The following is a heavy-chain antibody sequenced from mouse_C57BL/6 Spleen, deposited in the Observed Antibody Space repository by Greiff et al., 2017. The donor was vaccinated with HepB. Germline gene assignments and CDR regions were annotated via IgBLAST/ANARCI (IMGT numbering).Heavy chain of an antibody. CDR3: ASSTMVTNFDY. Sequence: EVKVVESGGGLVQPGGSLSLSCAASGFTFTDYYMSWVRQPPGKALEWLGFIRNKANGYTTEYSASVKGRFTISRDNSQSILYLQMNALRAEDSATYYCASSTMVTNFDYWGQGTTLTVSS. CDR2: IRNKANGYTT. D-gene: IGHD2-2*01. J-gene: IGHJ2*01. CDR1: GFTFTDYY. V-gene: IGHV7-3*01.